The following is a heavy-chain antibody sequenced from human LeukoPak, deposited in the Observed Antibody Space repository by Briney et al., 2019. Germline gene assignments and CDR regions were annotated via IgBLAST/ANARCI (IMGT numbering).Heavy chain of an antibody. Sequence: GGSLRLSCAASGFTVSSNYMSWVRQAPGKGLEWVSVIYSGGCTYYADSVKGRFTISRDNSKNTLYLQMNSLRAEDTAVYYCAKGAYSGYIDYYYYYMDVWGKGTTVTISS. J-gene: IGHJ6*03. CDR2: IYSGGCT. D-gene: IGHD5-12*01. V-gene: IGHV3-53*01. CDR1: GFTVSSNY. CDR3: AKGAYSGYIDYYYYYMDV.